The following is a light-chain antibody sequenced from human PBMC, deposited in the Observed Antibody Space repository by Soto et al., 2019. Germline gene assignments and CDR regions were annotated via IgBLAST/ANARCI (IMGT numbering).Light chain of an antibody. CDR2: DVS. CDR1: SSDVGGYNY. Sequence: QSVLTQPASVSGSPLQSITISCTGTSSDVGGYNYVSWYQQHPGKAPKLMIYDVSNRPSGVSNRFSGSKSGNTASLTISGLQAEDEADYYCSSYTSSSINYVFGTGTKVTVL. V-gene: IGLV2-14*01. J-gene: IGLJ1*01. CDR3: SSYTSSSINYV.